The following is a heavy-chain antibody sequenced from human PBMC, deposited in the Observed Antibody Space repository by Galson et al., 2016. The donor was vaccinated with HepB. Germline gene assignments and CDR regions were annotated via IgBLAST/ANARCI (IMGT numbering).Heavy chain of an antibody. CDR3: AREKATTPVTRPNYYYYGMDV. Sequence: SVKVSCKASGDTFRNNAISWVRQAPGQGLDWMGGIIPIFDTATYAQKFQGRVTITADESTNTAYMELSSLRSEDTAVYYCAREKATTPVTRPNYYYYGMDVWGQGTTVTVSS. CDR2: IIPIFDTA. D-gene: IGHD4-17*01. V-gene: IGHV1-69*13. CDR1: GDTFRNNA. J-gene: IGHJ6*02.